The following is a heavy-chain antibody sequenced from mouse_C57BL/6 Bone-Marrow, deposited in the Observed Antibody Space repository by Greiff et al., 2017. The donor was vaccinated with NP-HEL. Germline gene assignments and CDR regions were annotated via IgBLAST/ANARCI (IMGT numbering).Heavy chain of an antibody. Sequence: VQLQQSGPGMVKPSQSLSLTCTVTGYSITSGYDWHWIRHFPGNKLEWMGYISYSGSTNYNPSLKSRISITHDTSKNHFFLKLNSVTTEDTATYYCARGGNDYAWFAYWGQGTLVTVSA. CDR2: ISYSGST. V-gene: IGHV3-1*01. D-gene: IGHD2-4*01. J-gene: IGHJ3*01. CDR3: ARGGNDYAWFAY. CDR1: GYSITSGYD.